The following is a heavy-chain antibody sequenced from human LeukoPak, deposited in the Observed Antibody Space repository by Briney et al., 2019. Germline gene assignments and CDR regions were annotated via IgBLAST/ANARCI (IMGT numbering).Heavy chain of an antibody. CDR3: ARRTFPNDAFDV. CDR1: GFTFSTFS. J-gene: IGHJ3*01. Sequence: PGESLRLSCAASGFTFSTFSMNWVRQTPGKGLEWVSAISGSGSDIYYADSVKGRFTISRDNPKRSLYLQMNSLRAEDMAVYYCARRTFPNDAFDVWGQGTVVTVSS. V-gene: IGHV3-21*01. D-gene: IGHD1-7*01. CDR2: ISGSGSDI.